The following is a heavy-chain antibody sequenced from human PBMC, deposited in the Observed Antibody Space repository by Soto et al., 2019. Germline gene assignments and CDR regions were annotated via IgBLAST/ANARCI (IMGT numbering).Heavy chain of an antibody. V-gene: IGHV3-64*01. J-gene: IGHJ4*02. CDR1: GFTFSRYA. CDR3: ARDVDADFRTDFDY. CDR2: ISSNGGST. Sequence: GGSLRLSCAASGFTFSRYAMHWVRQAPGKGLEYVSTISSNGGSTYYANSVKGRFTISRDNSKNSVYLEMDRLRAEDTALYYCARDVDADFRTDFDYWGRGTLVTVSS. D-gene: IGHD4-17*01.